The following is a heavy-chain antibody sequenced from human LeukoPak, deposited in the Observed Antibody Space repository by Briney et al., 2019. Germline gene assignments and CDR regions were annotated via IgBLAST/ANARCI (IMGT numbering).Heavy chain of an antibody. CDR1: GFTFSSYW. CDR2: IKQDGSEK. V-gene: IGHV3-7*01. Sequence: PGGSLRLSCAASGFTFSSYWMSWVRQAPGKGLEWVANIKQDGSEKYYVDSVKGRFTISRDNAKNSLYLQMNSLRAEDTAVYYCASSLPFWNYDILTGYYRSVNWFDPWGQGTLVTVSS. CDR3: ASSLPFWNYDILTGYYRSVNWFDP. D-gene: IGHD3-9*01. J-gene: IGHJ5*02.